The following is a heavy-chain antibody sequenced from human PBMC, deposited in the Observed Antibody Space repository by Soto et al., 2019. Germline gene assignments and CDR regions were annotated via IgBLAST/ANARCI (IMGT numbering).Heavy chain of an antibody. CDR1: GFTFSSYA. CDR3: ARGSLYSSSWCDY. J-gene: IGHJ4*02. D-gene: IGHD6-13*01. Sequence: LRLSCAASGFTFSSYAMHWVRQAPGKGLEWVAVISYDGSNKYYADSVKGRFTISRDNSKNTLYLQMNSLRAEDTAVYYCARGSLYSSSWCDYWGQGTLVTAPQ. V-gene: IGHV3-30-3*01. CDR2: ISYDGSNK.